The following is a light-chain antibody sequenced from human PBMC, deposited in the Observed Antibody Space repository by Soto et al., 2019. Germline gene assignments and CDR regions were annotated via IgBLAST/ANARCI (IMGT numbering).Light chain of an antibody. CDR3: SSFVGNIDVL. Sequence: QSALSHRPSALVRHGQSVTLSCTSTSSDFGRSNYVSWYKLYPGKAPKVIIYVINKQHTGTPQRITDSKTGNTASLTVSGLQPEDEADYYCSSFVGNIDVLFGGGTRSPS. J-gene: IGLJ2*01. CDR1: SSDFGRSNY. CDR2: VIN. V-gene: IGLV2-8*01.